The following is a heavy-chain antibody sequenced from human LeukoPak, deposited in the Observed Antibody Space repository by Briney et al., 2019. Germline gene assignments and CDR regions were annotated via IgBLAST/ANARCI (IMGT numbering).Heavy chain of an antibody. CDR2: ILPIFRTT. D-gene: IGHD3-22*01. J-gene: IGHJ4*02. CDR3: ARERSSGYNEIDN. CDR1: GGTFSTYA. V-gene: IGHV1-69*13. Sequence: GASVKVSCKASGGTFSTYAISWVRQAPGQGLEWMGGILPIFRTTNYAQKFQGRVTITADEGTSTAYMEMSSLRSEDTAVYYCARERSSGYNEIDNWGQGTLVTVSS.